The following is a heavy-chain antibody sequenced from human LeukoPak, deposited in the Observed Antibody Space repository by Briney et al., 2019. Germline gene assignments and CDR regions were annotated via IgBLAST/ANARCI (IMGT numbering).Heavy chain of an antibody. CDR3: ASSWYNWNYFSYWFDP. J-gene: IGHJ5*02. Sequence: GGSLRLSCAASGFTFSSHAMNWVRQAPGKGLEWVSSIRGSGAITYYADSVKGRFTISRDNSKNTMYLQMNSLRVEDTAVYYCASSWYNWNYFSYWFDPWGQGTLVTVSS. CDR1: GFTFSSHA. CDR2: IRGSGAIT. V-gene: IGHV3-23*01. D-gene: IGHD1-1*01.